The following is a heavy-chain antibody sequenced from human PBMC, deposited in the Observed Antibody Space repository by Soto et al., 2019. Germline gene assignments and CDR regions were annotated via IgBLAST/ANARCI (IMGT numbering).Heavy chain of an antibody. D-gene: IGHD2-2*01. CDR3: GRRRSLAPAWPFDY. V-gene: IGHV1-18*01. CDR2: ISAHKRDT. CDR1: GYIFMNYG. J-gene: IGHJ4*02. Sequence: QIHLVQSGGEVKQPGASVKVSCKASGYIFMNYGIAWVRQAPGQGLEWRGWISAHKRDTKYAQKCEGRVSMTTDGSTNTVHMELRRLRSDDTAVYYCGRRRSLAPAWPFDYWGQGTLVTVSS.